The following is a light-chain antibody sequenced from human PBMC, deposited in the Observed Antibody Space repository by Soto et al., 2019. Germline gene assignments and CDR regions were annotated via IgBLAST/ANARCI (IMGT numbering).Light chain of an antibody. CDR3: QQYGSSLSIT. CDR1: QSVSSSY. Sequence: EIVLTQSPGTLSLSPGERVTLSCRASQSVSSSYLAWYQQKPGQAPRLLIYGASSRATGISDRFSGSGSETDFTLTISRLEPEDFAVYYCQQYGSSLSITFGQGTRLENK. V-gene: IGKV3-20*01. J-gene: IGKJ5*01. CDR2: GAS.